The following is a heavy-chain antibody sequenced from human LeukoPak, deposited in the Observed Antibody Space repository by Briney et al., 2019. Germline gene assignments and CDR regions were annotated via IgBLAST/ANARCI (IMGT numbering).Heavy chain of an antibody. CDR1: GFTFTSSA. D-gene: IGHD6-13*01. V-gene: IGHV1-58*01. Sequence: GASVKVSCKASGFTFTSSAVQWVRQARGQRLEWIGWIVVGSGNTNYAQKFQERVTITRDMSTSTAYMELSSLRSEDTAVYYCAADRGQQLVPFYWYFDLWGRGTLVTVSS. CDR3: AADRGQQLVPFYWYFDL. J-gene: IGHJ2*01. CDR2: IVVGSGNT.